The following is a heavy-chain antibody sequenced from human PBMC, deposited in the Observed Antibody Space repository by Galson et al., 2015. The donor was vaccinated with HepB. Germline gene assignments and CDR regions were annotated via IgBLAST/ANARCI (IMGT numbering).Heavy chain of an antibody. V-gene: IGHV1-69*02. CDR3: ARQNIVGATHDAFDI. J-gene: IGHJ3*02. CDR2: IIPILGIA. CDR1: GGTFSSYT. Sequence: SVKVSCKASGGTFSSYTISWVRQAPGQGLEWMGRIIPILGIANYAQKFQGRVTITADKSTSTAYMELSRLRSDDTAVYYCARQNIVGATHDAFDIWGQGTMVTVSS. D-gene: IGHD1-26*01.